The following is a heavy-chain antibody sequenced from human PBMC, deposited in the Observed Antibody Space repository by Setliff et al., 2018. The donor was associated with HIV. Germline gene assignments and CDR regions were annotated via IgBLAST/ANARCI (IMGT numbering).Heavy chain of an antibody. V-gene: IGHV3-7*01. J-gene: IGHJ4*02. D-gene: IGHD2-8*01. CDR3: ARSPIRMRYFDY. CDR2: IKYDGSEK. Sequence: GGSLRLSCAASGFTFSSYWMNWVRQAPGKGLERVANIKYDGSEKYYVDSVKGRFTISRDNAKNSLHLQMNSLRAEDTSMYYCARSPIRMRYFDYWGQGALVTVSS. CDR1: GFTFSSYW.